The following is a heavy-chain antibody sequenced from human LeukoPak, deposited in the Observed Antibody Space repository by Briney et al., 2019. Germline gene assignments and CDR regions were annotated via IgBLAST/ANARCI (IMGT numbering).Heavy chain of an antibody. Sequence: GGSLRLSCAASGFTFSSYAMSWVRQAPGKGLEWVSAISGSGGSTYYADSVKGRFTISGDNSKNTLYLQMNSLRAEDTAVYYCAKRNRNYGQVLDYWGQGTLVTVSS. CDR2: ISGSGGST. D-gene: IGHD1-7*01. CDR3: AKRNRNYGQVLDY. CDR1: GFTFSSYA. V-gene: IGHV3-23*01. J-gene: IGHJ4*02.